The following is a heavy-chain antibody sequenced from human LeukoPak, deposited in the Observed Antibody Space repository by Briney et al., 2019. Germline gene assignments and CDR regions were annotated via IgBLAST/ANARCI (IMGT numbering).Heavy chain of an antibody. D-gene: IGHD2-8*01. Sequence: GGSLRLSCAASGFTFSSYWMSWVRQAPGKGLEWVANIKQDGSEKYYVDSVKGRFTISRDNAKNSLYLQMNSLRAEDTAVYYCARGQWTPTYYFDYWGQGTLVTVSS. CDR3: ARGQWTPTYYFDY. V-gene: IGHV3-7*04. J-gene: IGHJ4*02. CDR2: IKQDGSEK. CDR1: GFTFSSYW.